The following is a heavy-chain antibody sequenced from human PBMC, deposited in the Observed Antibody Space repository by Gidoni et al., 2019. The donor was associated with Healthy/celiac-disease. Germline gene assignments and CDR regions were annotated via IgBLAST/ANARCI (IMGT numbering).Heavy chain of an antibody. V-gene: IGHV3-48*01. CDR3: ASEQLVRGWFDP. Sequence: EVQLVESGGGLVQPGGSLRLSCAASGCTFSSYSMNWVRQAPGKGLEWVSYISSSSSTIYYADSVKGRFTISRDNAKNSLYLQMNSLRAEDTAVYYCASEQLVRGWFDPWGQGTLVTVSS. D-gene: IGHD6-13*01. J-gene: IGHJ5*02. CDR2: ISSSSSTI. CDR1: GCTFSSYS.